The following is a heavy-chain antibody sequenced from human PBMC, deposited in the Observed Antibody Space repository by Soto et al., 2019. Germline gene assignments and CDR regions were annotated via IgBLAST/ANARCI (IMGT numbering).Heavy chain of an antibody. CDR3: ARDGAGAYGLGWFDP. D-gene: IGHD2-21*01. CDR2: IYHSRST. V-gene: IGHV4-31*03. Sequence: QVQLQESGPGLVKPSQTLSLTCNVSGDSISRGGYYWNWLRQHPRKGLEWIGYIYHSRSTIYNPSLKSRVNISVERSKNRLYRELSNVTAADTAVYYCARDGAGAYGLGWFDPWGQGILVTVSS. CDR1: GDSISRGGYY. J-gene: IGHJ5*02.